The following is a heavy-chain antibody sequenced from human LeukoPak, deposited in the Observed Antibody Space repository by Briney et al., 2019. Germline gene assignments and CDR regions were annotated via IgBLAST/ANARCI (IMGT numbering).Heavy chain of an antibody. CDR3: AREGTAMVYNWFDP. Sequence: GASVKVSCKASGGTFSSYAISWVRQAPGQGLEWMGGIIPIFGTANYAQKFQGRVTITTDESTSTAYMELGSLRSEDTAVYYCAREGTAMVYNWFDPWGQGTLVTVSS. V-gene: IGHV1-69*05. D-gene: IGHD5-18*01. CDR2: IIPIFGTA. CDR1: GGTFSSYA. J-gene: IGHJ5*02.